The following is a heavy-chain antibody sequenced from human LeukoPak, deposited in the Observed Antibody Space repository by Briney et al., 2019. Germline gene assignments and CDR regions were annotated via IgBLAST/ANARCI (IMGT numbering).Heavy chain of an antibody. J-gene: IGHJ5*02. Sequence: KPSETLSLTCTVSGASISGTSYYWTWTRQHPGEGLEWLGFIHYSGSIYYHPSLSSRLMISADKAKNQMSLKLSSVTAADTAVYYCAAGGDTAKGGESWGQGAQVTVSS. V-gene: IGHV4-31*02. D-gene: IGHD5-18*01. CDR2: IHYSGSI. CDR1: GASISGTSYY. CDR3: AAGGDTAKGGES.